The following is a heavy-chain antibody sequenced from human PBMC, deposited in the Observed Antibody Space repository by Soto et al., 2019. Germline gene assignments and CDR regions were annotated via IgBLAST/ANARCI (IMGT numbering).Heavy chain of an antibody. Sequence: TGGSLRLSCGGSGFTFSSYSMNWVRQAPGKGLEWVSSISSSSSYIYYADSVKGRFTISRDNAKNSLYLQMNSLRAEDTAVYYCARVPYYYDSSGYSDYWGQGTLVTVSS. CDR2: ISSSSSYI. V-gene: IGHV3-21*01. CDR1: GFTFSSYS. J-gene: IGHJ4*02. D-gene: IGHD3-22*01. CDR3: ARVPYYYDSSGYSDY.